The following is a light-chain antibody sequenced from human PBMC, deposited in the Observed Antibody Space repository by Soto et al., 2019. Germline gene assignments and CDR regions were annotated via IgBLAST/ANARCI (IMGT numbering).Light chain of an antibody. Sequence: QSVLTQPPSASGTPGQRVTISCSGSSSNIGSNAVNWYQQLPGTAPKLLIYTFAQRPSGVPDRFSGSKSGTSASLAISGLQSEDEADYYCASWDVSPNDWVFGGGTKVTVL. CDR2: TFA. V-gene: IGLV1-44*01. J-gene: IGLJ3*02. CDR1: SSNIGSNA. CDR3: ASWDVSPNDWV.